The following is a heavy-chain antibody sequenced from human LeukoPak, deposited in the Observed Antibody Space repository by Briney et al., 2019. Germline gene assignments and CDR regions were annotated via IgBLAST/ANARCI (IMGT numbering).Heavy chain of an antibody. D-gene: IGHD3-10*01. Sequence: QSGGSLRLSCAASGFTFSNYGMHWVRRAPGKGLEWVAFTWSDGSNKYYADSVKGRFTISRDNSKNTLYLQMNSLRAEDTAVYYCAKVGKTENYYGSGRFSYYYYMDVWGKGTTVTISS. J-gene: IGHJ6*03. CDR2: TWSDGSNK. CDR1: GFTFSNYG. V-gene: IGHV3-30*02. CDR3: AKVGKTENYYGSGRFSYYYYMDV.